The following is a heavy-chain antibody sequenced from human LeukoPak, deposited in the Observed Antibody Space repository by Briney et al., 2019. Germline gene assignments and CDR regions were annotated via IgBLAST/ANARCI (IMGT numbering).Heavy chain of an antibody. CDR2: ISASGGVT. D-gene: IGHD2-15*01. CDR3: AKRYCSGATCYPRFFDY. J-gene: IGHJ4*02. Sequence: GGSLRLSCATSGFTFSNYAMRWVRQAPGNGLEWVSSISASGGVTDYGDSVKGRFTISRDNSMNTLFLQMNSLRAEDSAVYYCAKRYCSGATCYPRFFDYWGQGTLVTVPS. V-gene: IGHV3-23*01. CDR1: GFTFSNYA.